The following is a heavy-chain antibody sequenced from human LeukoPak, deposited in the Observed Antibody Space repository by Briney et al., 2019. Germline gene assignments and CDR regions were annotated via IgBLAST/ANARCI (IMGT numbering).Heavy chain of an antibody. Sequence: PSETLSLTCAVYGGSFSGYYWSWIRQPPGKGLEWIGEINHSGSTNYNPSLKSRVTISVDTSKNQFSLKLSSVTAADTAVYYCARDTQQQLVRTKRLMDVWGKGTTVTVSS. D-gene: IGHD6-13*01. V-gene: IGHV4-34*01. CDR2: INHSGST. CDR1: GGSFSGYY. CDR3: ARDTQQQLVRTKRLMDV. J-gene: IGHJ6*04.